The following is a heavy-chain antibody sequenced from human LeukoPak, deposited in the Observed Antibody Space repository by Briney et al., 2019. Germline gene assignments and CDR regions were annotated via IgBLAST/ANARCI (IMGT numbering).Heavy chain of an antibody. D-gene: IGHD3-9*01. Sequence: SGKVSCKASGGTFSSYAISWVRQAPGQGLEWMGGIIPIFGTANYAQKFQGRVTITADKSPSTAYMELSSLRSEDTAVYYCARGRYFDFYVAFDYWGQGTLVTVSS. V-gene: IGHV1-69*06. CDR3: ARGRYFDFYVAFDY. CDR1: GGTFSSYA. CDR2: IIPIFGTA. J-gene: IGHJ4*02.